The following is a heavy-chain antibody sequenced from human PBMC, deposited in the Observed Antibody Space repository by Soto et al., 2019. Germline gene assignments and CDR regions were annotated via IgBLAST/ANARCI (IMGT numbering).Heavy chain of an antibody. CDR2: ITHSGTYV. V-gene: IGHV3-21*01. D-gene: IGHD5-12*01. J-gene: IGHJ4*02. CDR1: GFTFSEYS. Sequence: DVQLVESGGGLVRPGGSLRFSCTASGFTFSEYSMSWVRQAPGKGLEWVSSITHSGTYVYYADSVKGRFTISRDSASNSLFLQMTSLRAEDTAVYHCARARGNDWYSDYWGQGTLVTVSS. CDR3: ARARGNDWYSDY.